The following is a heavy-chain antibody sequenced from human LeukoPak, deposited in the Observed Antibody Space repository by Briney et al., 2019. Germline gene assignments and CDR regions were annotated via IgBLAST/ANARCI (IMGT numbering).Heavy chain of an antibody. J-gene: IGHJ6*03. CDR3: AKDYLSGYDSRGYFHYMDV. CDR2: ISSSGSTI. CDR1: GFTFSSYE. D-gene: IGHD5-12*01. V-gene: IGHV3-48*03. Sequence: PGGSLRLSCAASGFTFSSYEMNWVRQAPGKGLEWVSYISSSGSTIYYADSVKGRFTISRDNAKNSLYLQMNSLRAEDTALYYCAKDYLSGYDSRGYFHYMDVWGKGTTVTISS.